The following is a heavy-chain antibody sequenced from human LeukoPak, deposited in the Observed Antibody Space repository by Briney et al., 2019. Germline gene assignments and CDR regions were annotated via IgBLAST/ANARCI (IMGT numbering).Heavy chain of an antibody. CDR2: ISSSGSTI. J-gene: IGHJ3*02. D-gene: IGHD4-11*01. V-gene: IGHV3-48*03. Sequence: GGSLRLSCAASGFTFSSYEMNWVRQAPGKGLEWVSYISSSGSTIYYADSVKGRFTISRDNAKNSLYLQMNSLRAEDTAVYYCARESSVSASNNAFDIWGQGTMVTVSS. CDR3: ARESSVSASNNAFDI. CDR1: GFTFSSYE.